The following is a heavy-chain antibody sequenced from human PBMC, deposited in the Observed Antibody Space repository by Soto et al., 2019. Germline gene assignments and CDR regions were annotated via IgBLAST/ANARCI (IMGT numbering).Heavy chain of an antibody. CDR3: AKDLNRGYFDWLPRRVDWFDP. J-gene: IGHJ5*02. CDR2: ISGSGGST. D-gene: IGHD3-9*01. V-gene: IGHV3-23*01. CDR1: GFTFSSYA. Sequence: GGSLRLSCAASGFTFSSYALSWVRQAPGKGLEWVSAISGSGGSTYYADSVKGRFTISRDNSKNTLYLQMNSLRADDTAVYYCAKDLNRGYFDWLPRRVDWFDPWGQGTLVTVSS.